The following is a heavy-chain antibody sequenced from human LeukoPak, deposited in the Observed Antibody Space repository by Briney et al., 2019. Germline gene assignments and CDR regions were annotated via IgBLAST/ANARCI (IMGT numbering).Heavy chain of an antibody. V-gene: IGHV1-2*02. CDR1: GYTFSGHY. CDR3: ARVPAGYGPYYIDY. D-gene: IGHD5-18*01. Sequence: ASVKVSCKASGYTFSGHYIHWVRQAPGQGLEWMGWINPNSGGTNYAQKFQGRVTMTRDTSISTAYMELSSLRSDDTAVYYCARVPAGYGPYYIDYWGQGALVTVSS. CDR2: INPNSGGT. J-gene: IGHJ4*02.